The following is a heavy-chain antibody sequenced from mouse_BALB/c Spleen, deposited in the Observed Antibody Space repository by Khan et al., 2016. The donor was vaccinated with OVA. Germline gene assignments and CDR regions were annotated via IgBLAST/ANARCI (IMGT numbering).Heavy chain of an antibody. CDR1: GYTFTNYW. Sequence: VKLMESGAELAKPGASVKMSCKASGYTFTNYWMPWVKQRPGQGLEWIGYINPSTDYTEYNQKFKDKATLTAEQSSSTAYMQLTSLTSEDSALYYCVNHGSSSAWFTYWGQGTLVTVSA. V-gene: IGHV1-7*01. D-gene: IGHD1-1*01. CDR2: INPSTDYT. CDR3: VNHGSSSAWFTY. J-gene: IGHJ3*01.